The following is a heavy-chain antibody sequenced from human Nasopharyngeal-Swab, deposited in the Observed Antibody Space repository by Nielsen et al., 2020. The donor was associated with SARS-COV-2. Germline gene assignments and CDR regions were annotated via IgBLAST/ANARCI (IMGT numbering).Heavy chain of an antibody. D-gene: IGHD3-3*01. CDR1: GASFSSYY. Sequence: SETLSLTCTVSGASFSSYYWSWIRQPPGKGLEWIGYMYNSGTTKYNPSLKSRFTISVDTSKNQVSLKVSCVTAADTAVYYCATRIPFGEAYYFDNWGQGTLVTVSS. V-gene: IGHV4-59*01. CDR3: ATRIPFGEAYYFDN. CDR2: MYNSGTT. J-gene: IGHJ4*02.